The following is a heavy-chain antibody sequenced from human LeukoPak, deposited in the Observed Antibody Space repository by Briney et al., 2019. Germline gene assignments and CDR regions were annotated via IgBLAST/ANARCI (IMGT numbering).Heavy chain of an antibody. CDR1: GFTFSSYW. CDR2: IKQDGSEK. CDR3: AKDTTDYDSSGYYPPDI. Sequence: GGSLRLSCAASGFTFSSYWMSWVRQAPGKGLEWVANIKQDGSEKYYADSVKGRFTISRDNSKNTLYLQMNSLRAEDTAVYYCAKDTTDYDSSGYYPPDIWGQGTMVTVSS. V-gene: IGHV3-7*01. D-gene: IGHD3-22*01. J-gene: IGHJ3*02.